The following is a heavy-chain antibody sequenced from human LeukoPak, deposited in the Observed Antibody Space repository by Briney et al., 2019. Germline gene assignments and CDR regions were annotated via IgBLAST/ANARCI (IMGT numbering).Heavy chain of an antibody. V-gene: IGHV1-8*01. CDR2: MNPNSGNT. CDR1: GYTFTSYD. J-gene: IGHJ4*02. CDR3: ARGGYSFGYLVRSPFDY. D-gene: IGHD5-18*01. Sequence: ASVKVSCKASGYTFTSYDINWVRQATGQGLEWMGWMNPNSGNTGYAQKFQGRVTMTRYTSISTAYMELSSLRSEDTAVYYCARGGYSFGYLVRSPFDYWGQGTLVTVSS.